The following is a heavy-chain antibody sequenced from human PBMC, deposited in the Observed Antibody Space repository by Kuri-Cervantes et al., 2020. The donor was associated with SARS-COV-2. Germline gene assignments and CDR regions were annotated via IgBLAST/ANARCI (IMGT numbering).Heavy chain of an antibody. V-gene: IGHV3-74*01. CDR1: GVQGRGHG. Sequence: GGLRRRARVVAGVQGRGHGRKGVRQAPGKGRVWVARSNPDGSYTNNADSVKGRFTLSRDNAKNMLFLQMNSLRAEDTAVYYCVRDGDHWNFDYWGQGTLVTVSS. CDR2: SNPDGSYT. D-gene: IGHD1-1*01. J-gene: IGHJ4*02. CDR3: VRDGDHWNFDY.